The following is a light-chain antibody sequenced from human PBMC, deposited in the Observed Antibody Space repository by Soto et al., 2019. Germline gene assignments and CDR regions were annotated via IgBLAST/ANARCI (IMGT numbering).Light chain of an antibody. CDR3: QQYSNWPPGT. CDR1: QSVRSSY. CDR2: GAS. J-gene: IGKJ1*01. Sequence: EIVLTQSPGTLSLSPGERATLSCRASQSVRSSYLAWYQQKPGRAPRLLIYGASTRATGIPARFSGSGSGTEFTLTISSLQSEDFAVYYCQQYSNWPPGTFGQGTKVDIK. V-gene: IGKV3-15*01.